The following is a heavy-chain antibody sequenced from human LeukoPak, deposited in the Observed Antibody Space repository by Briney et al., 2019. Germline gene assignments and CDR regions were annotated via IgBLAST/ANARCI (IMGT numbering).Heavy chain of an antibody. J-gene: IGHJ5*02. V-gene: IGHV1-18*01. Sequence: PSVNLSCKASGYTFTSYGISWVRQAPGQGLEWMGWISAYNGNTNYAQKLQGRVTMTTDTSTSTAYMELRSLRSDDTAVHYCARSWFGELLPNWFDPWGQETVLAVSS. D-gene: IGHD3-10*01. CDR3: ARSWFGELLPNWFDP. CDR1: GYTFTSYG. CDR2: ISAYNGNT.